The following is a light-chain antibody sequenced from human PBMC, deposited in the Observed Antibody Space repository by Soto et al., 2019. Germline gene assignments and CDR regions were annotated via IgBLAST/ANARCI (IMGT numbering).Light chain of an antibody. Sequence: GMTQSPSTLSVSPGERATLSCRASQSVSSDLAWYQQKPGQAPRLLIYDASTRAAGVPARFTGSGSETEFTLTISSLQSEDYAVYYCQHYNNWPPYTLGQGTKVDIK. CDR3: QHYNNWPPYT. CDR1: QSVSSD. J-gene: IGKJ2*01. V-gene: IGKV3-15*01. CDR2: DAS.